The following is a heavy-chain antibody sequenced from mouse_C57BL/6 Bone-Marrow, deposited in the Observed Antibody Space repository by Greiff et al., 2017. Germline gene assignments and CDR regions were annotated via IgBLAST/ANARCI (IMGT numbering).Heavy chain of an antibody. CDR2: INPNNGGT. CDR3: ARWYFDV. CDR1: GYTFTDYY. J-gene: IGHJ1*03. V-gene: IGHV1-26*01. Sequence: VQLQQSGPELVKPGASVKISCKASGYTFTDYYMNWVKQSHGKSLEWIGDINPNNGGTSYNQKFKGKATLTVDKSSSTAYMELRSLTSEDSAVCYCARWYFDVWGTGTTVTVSS.